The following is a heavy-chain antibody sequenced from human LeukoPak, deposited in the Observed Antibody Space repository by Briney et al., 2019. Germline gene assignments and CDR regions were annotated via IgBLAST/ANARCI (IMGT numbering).Heavy chain of an antibody. CDR1: GLGFRLHS. CDR2: MSGGGDNS. J-gene: IGHJ4*02. CDR3: ARDYDYDSSGYSSD. Sequence: PGGSLRLSCESSGLGFRLHSMTWVRQAAGKGLEWVSSMSGGGDNSYYADSVKGRFTVSRDYSKNTLYLQMNSLRPDDTAVYYCARDYDYDSSGYSSDWGQGTLVTVSS. D-gene: IGHD3-22*01. V-gene: IGHV3-23*01.